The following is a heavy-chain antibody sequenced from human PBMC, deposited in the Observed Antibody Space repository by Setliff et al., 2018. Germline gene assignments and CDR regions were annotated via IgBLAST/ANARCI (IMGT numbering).Heavy chain of an antibody. CDR3: ATDIVATIQAPRFDY. CDR1: GFTFSSYA. D-gene: IGHD5-12*01. V-gene: IGHV3-23*01. CDR2: ISGSGGST. J-gene: IGHJ4*02. Sequence: PGGSLRLSCAASGFTFSSYAITWVRQAPGKGLEWVSAISGSGGSTYYADSVKGRFTISRDNSKNTLYLQMNSLRAEDTAVYYCATDIVATIQAPRFDYWGQGTLVTVSS.